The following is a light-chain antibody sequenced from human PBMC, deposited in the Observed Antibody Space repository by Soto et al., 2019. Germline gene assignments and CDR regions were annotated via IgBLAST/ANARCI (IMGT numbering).Light chain of an antibody. J-gene: IGKJ1*01. CDR2: DAS. V-gene: IGKV1-39*01. CDR1: QNIGTW. CDR3: QQSYSTPRT. Sequence: IQLTQSPSPLSASLGNRVTSTCRASQNIGTWLAWYQQKPGKAPKALIFDASSLQSGVPSRLSGSGSGTDFTLTISSLQPEDFATYYCQQSYSTPRTFGQGTKVDIK.